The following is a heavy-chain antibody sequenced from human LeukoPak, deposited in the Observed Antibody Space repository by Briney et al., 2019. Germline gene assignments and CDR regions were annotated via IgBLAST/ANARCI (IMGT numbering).Heavy chain of an antibody. D-gene: IGHD1-26*01. V-gene: IGHV3-23*01. CDR1: GFTFSSYA. Sequence: GSLRLSCAASGFTFSSYAVSWVRQAPGKGLEWVSAISGSGGSTYYADSVKGRFTISRDNSKNTLYLQMNSLRAEDTAVYYCAREGTGSGDSFNIWGQGTMVTVSS. CDR2: ISGSGGST. CDR3: AREGTGSGDSFNI. J-gene: IGHJ3*02.